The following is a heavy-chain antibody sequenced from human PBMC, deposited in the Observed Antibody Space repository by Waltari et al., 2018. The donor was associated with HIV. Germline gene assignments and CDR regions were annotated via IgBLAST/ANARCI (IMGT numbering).Heavy chain of an antibody. J-gene: IGHJ4*01. CDR1: GEPLNNYD. CDR3: ALYRPGAILGDF. CDR2: LSPKSGNT. V-gene: IGHV1-8*01. Sequence: QVHLVQSGAAVKEPGASVEVSCKASGEPLNNYDVNWVRQASGQGLEWLGWLSPKSGNTGYAQKFRGRVIMTSDTSTNAAYMELRSLRSHDTAKYFCALYRPGAILGDFWGQGTLVTVS. D-gene: IGHD3-3*01.